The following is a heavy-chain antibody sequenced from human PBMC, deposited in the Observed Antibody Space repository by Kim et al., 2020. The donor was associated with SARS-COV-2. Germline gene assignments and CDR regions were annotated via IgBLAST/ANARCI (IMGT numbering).Heavy chain of an antibody. Sequence: NYNPSLKSRVTISVDTSKNQFSLKLSSVTAADTAVYYCARKGTTKGAFDIWGQGTMVTVSS. D-gene: IGHD3-3*01. J-gene: IGHJ3*02. CDR3: ARKGTTKGAFDI. V-gene: IGHV4-34*01.